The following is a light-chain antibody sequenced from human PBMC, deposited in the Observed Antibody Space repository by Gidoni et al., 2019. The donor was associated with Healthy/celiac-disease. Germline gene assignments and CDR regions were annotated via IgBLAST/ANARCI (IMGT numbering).Light chain of an antibody. CDR3: AAWDDSLNGPV. V-gene: IGLV1-44*01. CDR2: SNN. CDR1: SSNI. Sequence: QSVLTQPPSASGTPGQRVTISCSGSSSNIYSNNQRPSGVPDRFSGSKSGTSASLAISGLQSEDEADYYCAAWDDSLNGPVFGGGTKLTVL. J-gene: IGLJ2*01.